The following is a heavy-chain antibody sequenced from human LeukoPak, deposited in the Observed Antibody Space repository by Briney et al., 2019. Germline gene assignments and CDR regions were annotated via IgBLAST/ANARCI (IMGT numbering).Heavy chain of an antibody. Sequence: GGSLRLSCAASGFTFSSHLMHWVRQAPGKGLVWVSRISSDGTYTNYADSVRGRFTISRDNAKNSLYLQMNSLRAEDTAVYYCARGRIAAAGNEIDYRGPGNLGNVSS. V-gene: IGHV3-74*01. J-gene: IGHJ4*01. CDR3: ARGRIAAAGNEIDY. D-gene: IGHD6-13*01. CDR1: GFTFSSHL. CDR2: ISSDGTYT.